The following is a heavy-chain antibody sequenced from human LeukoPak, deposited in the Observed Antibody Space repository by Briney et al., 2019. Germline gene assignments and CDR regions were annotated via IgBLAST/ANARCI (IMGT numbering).Heavy chain of an antibody. CDR2: IYYSGST. CDR3: AKTTPDAFAI. V-gene: IGHV4-59*01. Sequence: SETLSLTCTVSGGSISSYYWSWIRQPPGKGLGWIGYIYYSGSTNYNPSLKSRVTISVDTSKTQFSLKLSSVTAADTAVYYSAKTTPDAFAIWGQGTMVTVSS. J-gene: IGHJ3*02. CDR1: GGSISSYY. D-gene: IGHD1-1*01.